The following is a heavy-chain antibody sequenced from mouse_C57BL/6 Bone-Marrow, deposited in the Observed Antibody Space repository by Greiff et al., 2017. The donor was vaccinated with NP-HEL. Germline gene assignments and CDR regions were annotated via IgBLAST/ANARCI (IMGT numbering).Heavy chain of an antibody. CDR3: ARDPHGSSSGGFAY. CDR2: ISYDGSN. D-gene: IGHD1-1*01. Sequence: EVKLVESGPGLVKPSQSLSLTCSVTGYSITSGYYWNWIRQFPGNKLEWMGYISYDGSNNYNPSLKNRISITRDTSKNQFFLKLNSVTTEDTATYYCARDPHGSSSGGFAYWGQGTLVTVSA. J-gene: IGHJ3*01. V-gene: IGHV3-6*01. CDR1: GYSITSGYY.